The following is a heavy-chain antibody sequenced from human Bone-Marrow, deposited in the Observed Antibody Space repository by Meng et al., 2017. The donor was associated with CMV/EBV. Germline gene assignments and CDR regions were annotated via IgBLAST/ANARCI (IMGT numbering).Heavy chain of an antibody. Sequence: SETLSLTCTVSGGSISSDYWSWIRQPPGKGLEWIGYIYYSGSTNYNPSLKSRVTISVDTSKNQFSLKLSSVTAADTAVYYCARDRYYDFWSGPSQGMDVWGQGTTVTVSS. CDR3: ARDRYYDFWSGPSQGMDV. CDR1: GGSISSDY. D-gene: IGHD3-3*01. V-gene: IGHV4-59*01. J-gene: IGHJ6*02. CDR2: IYYSGST.